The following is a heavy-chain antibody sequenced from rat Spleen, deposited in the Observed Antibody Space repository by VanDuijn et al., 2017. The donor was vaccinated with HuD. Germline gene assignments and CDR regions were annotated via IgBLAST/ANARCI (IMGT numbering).Heavy chain of an antibody. CDR2: ISYDGSST. J-gene: IGHJ4*01. V-gene: IGHV5-29*01. CDR3: ARSSSPVDA. CDR1: GFTFSDYY. D-gene: IGHD1-2*01. Sequence: EVQLVESDGGLVQPGRSLKLSCAASGFTFSDYYMAWVRQAPTKGLEWVATISYDGSSTYYRDSVKGRFTISRDNAKSTLYLQMDSLRSEDTATYYCARSSSPVDAWGQGASVTVSS.